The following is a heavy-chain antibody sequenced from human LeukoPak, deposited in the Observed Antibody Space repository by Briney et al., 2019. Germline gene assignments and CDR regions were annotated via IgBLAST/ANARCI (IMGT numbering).Heavy chain of an antibody. Sequence: ASVKVSCKTSGYTFTNYAISWVRQAPGQGLEWVGWTSAYNGNTDYAQKFQGRVTMTTDSSTSTAYTELRSLRSDDTAVYYCARDLPADTGYETHDYWGQGTLVTVSS. CDR3: ARDLPADTGYETHDY. V-gene: IGHV1-18*01. CDR2: TSAYNGNT. J-gene: IGHJ4*02. D-gene: IGHD5-12*01. CDR1: GYTFTNYA.